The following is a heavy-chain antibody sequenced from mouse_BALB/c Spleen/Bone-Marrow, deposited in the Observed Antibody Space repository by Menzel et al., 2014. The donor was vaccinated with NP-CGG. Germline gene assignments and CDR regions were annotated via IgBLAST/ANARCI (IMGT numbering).Heavy chain of an antibody. D-gene: IGHD2-4*01. Sequence: QVQLKESGPELVKPGASVRISCKASGYTFTSFYIYWVRQRPGQGLEWIGWIYPGDFNTKYNEKFKGKATLTADKSSSTASMQLSSLTSEDSAVYFCARKSQRAYDSMNYWGQGTSVTVSS. V-gene: IGHV1S56*01. CDR3: ARKSQRAYDSMNY. J-gene: IGHJ4*01. CDR1: GYTFTSFY. CDR2: IYPGDFNT.